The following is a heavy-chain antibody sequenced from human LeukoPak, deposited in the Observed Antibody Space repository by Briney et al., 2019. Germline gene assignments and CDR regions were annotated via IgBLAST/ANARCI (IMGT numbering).Heavy chain of an antibody. D-gene: IGHD5-24*01. Sequence: GGSLRLSCAASGFTFSSYWMSWVRQAPGKGLEWVANIKQDGSEKYYVDSVKGRFTISRDNAKNSLYLQMNSLRAEDTAVYYCASSDGYNPFDYWGQGTLVTVSS. V-gene: IGHV3-7*01. J-gene: IGHJ4*02. CDR3: ASSDGYNPFDY. CDR2: IKQDGSEK. CDR1: GFTFSSYW.